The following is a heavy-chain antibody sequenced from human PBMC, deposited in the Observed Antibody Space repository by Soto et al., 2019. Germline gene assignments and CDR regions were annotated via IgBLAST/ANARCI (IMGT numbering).Heavy chain of an antibody. CDR1: GGSISSGGYY. CDR3: ARDHRQRVGGYAISDAFDI. Sequence: QVQLQESGPGLVKPSQTLSLTCTVSGGSISSGGYYWSWIRQHPGKGLEWIGYIYYSGSTYYNPSLRGRVTISVETSKNQFSLKLSSVTAADTAVYYCARDHRQRVGGYAISDAFDIWGQGTMVTVSS. V-gene: IGHV4-31*03. CDR2: IYYSGST. D-gene: IGHD3-10*01. J-gene: IGHJ3*02.